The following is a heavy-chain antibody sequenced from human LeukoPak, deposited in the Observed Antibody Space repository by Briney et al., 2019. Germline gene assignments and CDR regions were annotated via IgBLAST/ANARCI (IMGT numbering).Heavy chain of an antibody. D-gene: IGHD4-23*01. CDR1: GGSVSSGRYY. J-gene: IGHJ4*02. V-gene: IGHV4-61*01. CDR2: IYYSGTT. Sequence: SETLSLTCTVSGGSVSSGRYYWSWIRQPPGKGLECIRYIYYSGTTSYTPSLKSRVTMSVDTANNQFSLKLSSVTAADTAVYYCARGDRVGTSGYYFDHWGQGTLVTVSS. CDR3: ARGDRVGTSGYYFDH.